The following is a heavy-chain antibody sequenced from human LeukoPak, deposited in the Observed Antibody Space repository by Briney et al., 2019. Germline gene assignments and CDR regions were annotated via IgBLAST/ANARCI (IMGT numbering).Heavy chain of an antibody. CDR1: GGSITSYY. Sequence: PSETLSLTCTVSGGSITSYYGSWIRQPPGKGLEWIGHVFHSGNTNYNPSLKSRVTISVDTSKNQSSLKLSSVPAADTAVYYCTRPYSSGWYGTFSIWGQGTMVTVSS. CDR3: TRPYSSGWYGTFSI. V-gene: IGHV4-59*01. J-gene: IGHJ3*02. CDR2: VFHSGNT. D-gene: IGHD6-19*01.